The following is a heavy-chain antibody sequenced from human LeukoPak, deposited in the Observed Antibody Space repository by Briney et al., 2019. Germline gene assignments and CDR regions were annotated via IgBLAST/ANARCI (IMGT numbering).Heavy chain of an antibody. V-gene: IGHV4-4*02. D-gene: IGHD1-26*01. Sequence: SETLSLTCAVSGGSISSSNWWSWIRQPPGKGLEWIGYIFYSGSTNYNPSLKSRVTISVDTSKDQFSLKLSSVTAADTAVYYCARARRDLLAFDLWGQGTMVTVSS. CDR3: ARARRDLLAFDL. J-gene: IGHJ3*01. CDR2: IFYSGST. CDR1: GGSISSSNW.